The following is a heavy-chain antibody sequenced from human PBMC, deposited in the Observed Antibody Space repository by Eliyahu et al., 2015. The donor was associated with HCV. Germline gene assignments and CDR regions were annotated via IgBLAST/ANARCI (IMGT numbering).Heavy chain of an antibody. CDR2: IRSKAYGGTT. Sequence: EVQLVESGGGLVQPGRSLRLSCTASGFTFGXYGXXWFRQAPGKGVGWVGFIRSKAYGGTTEYAASVKGRFTISRDDSKSIAYLQMNSLKTEDTAVYYCTREMVGYGCGGDCRYFDLWGRGTLVTVSS. J-gene: IGHJ2*01. CDR1: GFTFGXYG. V-gene: IGHV3-49*03. D-gene: IGHD2-21*02. CDR3: TREMVGYGCGGDCRYFDL.